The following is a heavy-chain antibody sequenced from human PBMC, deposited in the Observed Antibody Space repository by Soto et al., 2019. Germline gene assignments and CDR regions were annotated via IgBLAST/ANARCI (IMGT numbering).Heavy chain of an antibody. Sequence: GGSLRLSCAASGFTFSSYGMHWVRQAPGKGLEWVAVIWYDGSNKYYADSVKGRFTISRDNSKNTLYLQMNSLRAEDTAVYYCARDVGQQLVNNWFDPWGQGTLVTVSS. CDR2: IWYDGSNK. CDR1: GFTFSSYG. D-gene: IGHD6-13*01. CDR3: ARDVGQQLVNNWFDP. V-gene: IGHV3-33*01. J-gene: IGHJ5*02.